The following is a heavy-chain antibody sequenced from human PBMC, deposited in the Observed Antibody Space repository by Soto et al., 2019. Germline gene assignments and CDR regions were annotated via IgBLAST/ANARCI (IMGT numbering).Heavy chain of an antibody. D-gene: IGHD3-3*01. J-gene: IGHJ3*02. CDR3: ARLPGITIFGVVPDDAFDI. CDR1: GYSFTSYW. CDR2: IYPGDSDT. Sequence: PGESLKISCKGSGYSFTSYWIGWVRQMPGKGLEWMGIIYPGDSDTRYSPSFQGQVTISADKSISTAYLQWSSLKASDTAMYYCARLPGITIFGVVPDDAFDIWGQGTMVTVS. V-gene: IGHV5-51*01.